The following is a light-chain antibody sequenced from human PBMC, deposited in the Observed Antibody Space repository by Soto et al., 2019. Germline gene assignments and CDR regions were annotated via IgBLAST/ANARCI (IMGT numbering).Light chain of an antibody. V-gene: IGKV3D-20*02. J-gene: IGKJ1*01. Sequence: EVALTQSPGTLSLSPGARATLSCRASQSIANNYLTWYQQKPGQAPRVLIYDASTRATGVPDRFSGSGSGTDFTLTISRLEPEDFAVYYCQQSNNWPWTFGQGTKVEIK. CDR1: QSIANNY. CDR2: DAS. CDR3: QQSNNWPWT.